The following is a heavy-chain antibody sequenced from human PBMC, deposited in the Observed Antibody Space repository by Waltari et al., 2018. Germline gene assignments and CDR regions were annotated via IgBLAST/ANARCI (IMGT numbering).Heavy chain of an antibody. J-gene: IGHJ4*02. CDR1: GGSFGGYY. CDR2: INHSGST. D-gene: IGHD3-10*01. V-gene: IGHV4-34*01. CDR3: AGEWGVRGVITY. Sequence: QVQLQQWGAGLLKPSETLSLTCAVYGGSFGGYYWSWIRQPPGKGLEWIGEINHSGSTNYNPSLKSRVTKSVDTSKRQFSLRLSSVTAADTAVYYCAGEWGVRGVITYWGQGTLVTVSS.